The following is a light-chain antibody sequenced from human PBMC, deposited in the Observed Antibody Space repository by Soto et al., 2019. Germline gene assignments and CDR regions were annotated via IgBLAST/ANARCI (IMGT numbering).Light chain of an antibody. CDR3: ATWDDTLDIPV. V-gene: IGLV1-36*01. CDR2: YDD. Sequence: QSVLTQPPSVSESPGQRVTISCSGSSSNIEDNAVNWYQQFPGKAPKLLIYYDDQLPSGVSDRFSGSKSGTSASLAISGLQFEDEADYYCATWDDTLDIPVFGGGTKLTVL. CDR1: SSNIEDNA. J-gene: IGLJ3*02.